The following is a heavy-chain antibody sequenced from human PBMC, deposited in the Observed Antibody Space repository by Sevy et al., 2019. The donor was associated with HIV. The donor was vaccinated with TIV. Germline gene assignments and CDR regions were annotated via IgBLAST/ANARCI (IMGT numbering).Heavy chain of an antibody. D-gene: IGHD4-17*01. CDR3: ARERGNDYGDYGPLDL. CDR2: IWYDGSNK. V-gene: IGHV3-33*01. J-gene: IGHJ2*01. Sequence: GGSVRLSCAASGFTFSSYGMHWVRQAPGKGLEWVAVIWYDGSNKYYADSVKGRFTISRDNSKNTLYLQMNSLRAEDTAVYYCARERGNDYGDYGPLDLWGRGTLVTVSS. CDR1: GFTFSSYG.